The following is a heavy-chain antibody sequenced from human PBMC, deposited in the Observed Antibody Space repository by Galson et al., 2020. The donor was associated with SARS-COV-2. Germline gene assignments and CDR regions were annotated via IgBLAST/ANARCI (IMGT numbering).Heavy chain of an antibody. Sequence: QLGESLKISCAASGFTFSSYGMHWVRQAPGKGLEWVAVIWYDGSNKYYADSVKGRFTISRDNSKNTLYLQMNSLRVEDTAVYYCARDESRSTGSSWYGNWFDPWGQGTLVTVSS. CDR1: GFTFSSYG. D-gene: IGHD6-13*01. CDR3: ARDESRSTGSSWYGNWFDP. V-gene: IGHV3-33*01. J-gene: IGHJ5*02. CDR2: IWYDGSNK.